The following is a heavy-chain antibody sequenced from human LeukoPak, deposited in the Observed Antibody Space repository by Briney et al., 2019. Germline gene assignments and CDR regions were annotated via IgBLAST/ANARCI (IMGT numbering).Heavy chain of an antibody. CDR2: IYYSGST. D-gene: IGHD6-6*01. J-gene: IGHJ5*02. Sequence: SETLSLTCTVSGGSISSHYWSWIRQPPGKGLEWIGYIYYSGSTNYNPSLKSRVTISVDTSKNQFSLKLSSVTAADTAVYYCARRESAYSSFNWFDPWGQGTLVTVSS. CDR3: ARRESAYSSFNWFDP. CDR1: GGSISSHY. V-gene: IGHV4-59*08.